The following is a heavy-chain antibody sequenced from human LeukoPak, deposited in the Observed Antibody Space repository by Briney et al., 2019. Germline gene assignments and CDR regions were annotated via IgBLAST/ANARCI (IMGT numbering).Heavy chain of an antibody. CDR2: IRSKAYGGTT. Sequence: GGSLRLSCTASGFTFGDYAMSWVRQAPGKGLEWVGFIRSKAYGGTTEYAASVKGRFTISRDDSKSIAYLQMNSLKTEDTAVYYCTRDPYYYDSSGMGYYYYYYMDVWGKGTTVTISS. V-gene: IGHV3-49*04. D-gene: IGHD3-22*01. J-gene: IGHJ6*03. CDR1: GFTFGDYA. CDR3: TRDPYYYDSSGMGYYYYYYMDV.